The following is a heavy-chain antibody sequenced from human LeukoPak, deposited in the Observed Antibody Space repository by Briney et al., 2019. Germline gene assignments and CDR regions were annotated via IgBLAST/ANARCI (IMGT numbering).Heavy chain of an antibody. Sequence: GRSLRLSCAASGFTFRNWAMHWVRQAPGQGLEWVAVISYDEIITYYADPVRGRFTISRDNSKNTLYLQMDSLTAEDTAVYYCARERGGTPYGVDVWGQGTTVTVSS. CDR2: ISYDEIIT. V-gene: IGHV3-30-3*01. CDR3: ARERGGTPYGVDV. J-gene: IGHJ6*02. CDR1: GFTFRNWA. D-gene: IGHD3-16*01.